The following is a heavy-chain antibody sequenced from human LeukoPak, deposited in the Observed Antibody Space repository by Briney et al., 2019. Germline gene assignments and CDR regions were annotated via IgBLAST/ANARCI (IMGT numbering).Heavy chain of an antibody. J-gene: IGHJ4*02. V-gene: IGHV4-4*07. CDR2: IYTSGST. Sequence: SETLSLTCTVSGGSISSYYWSWIRQPAGKGLEWIGRIYTSGSTNYNPSLKSRVTMSVDTSKNPFSLKPRSVPAAHTAVYYCARDGLWFGELQFDYWGQGTLVTVSS. D-gene: IGHD3-10*01. CDR3: ARDGLWFGELQFDY. CDR1: GGSISSYY.